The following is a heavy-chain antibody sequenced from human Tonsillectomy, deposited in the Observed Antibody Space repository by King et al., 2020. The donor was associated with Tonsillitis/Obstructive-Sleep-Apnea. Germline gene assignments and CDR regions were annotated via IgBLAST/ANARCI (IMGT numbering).Heavy chain of an antibody. CDR1: GGSFSGSY. V-gene: IGHV4-34*01. D-gene: IGHD2-15*01. CDR2: INHSGST. Sequence: VQLQQWGAGLLKPSETLSLTCAVYGGSFSGSYWSWIGQPPGKGLEWIGEINHSGSTNYNPSLKSRVTISVDTSKNQFSLKLSSVTAADTAVYYCARGDIVVVVAARDYYYYMDVWGKGTTVTVSS. CDR3: ARGDIVVVVAARDYYYYMDV. J-gene: IGHJ6*03.